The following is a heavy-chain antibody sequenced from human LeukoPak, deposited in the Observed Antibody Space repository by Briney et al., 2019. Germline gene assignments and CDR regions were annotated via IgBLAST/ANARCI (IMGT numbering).Heavy chain of an antibody. CDR2: IYSGGST. J-gene: IGHJ6*02. CDR3: ARSVGTAMDYYYGMDV. Sequence: GGSLRLSCAASGFTVSSNYMSWVRQAPGKGLEWVSVIYSGGSTYYADSVKGRFTISRDNSKNTLYLQMNSLRAEDTAMYYCARSVGTAMDYYYGMDVWGQGTTVTVSS. D-gene: IGHD5-18*01. CDR1: GFTVSSNY. V-gene: IGHV3-53*01.